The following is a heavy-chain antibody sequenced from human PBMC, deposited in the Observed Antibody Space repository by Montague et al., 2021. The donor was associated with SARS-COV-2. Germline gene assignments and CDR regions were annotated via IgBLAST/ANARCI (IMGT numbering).Heavy chain of an antibody. CDR2: VYFSGTA. Sequence: SETLSLTCTVSAGSINNNYWSWIRHTPGKGLERVAYVYFSGTASYNPSLTSRVTISADTSRNQFSLQLTSVAAADTAVYFCARRPSSGGSFDYWGQGTQVSVSS. CDR3: ARRPSSGGSFDY. J-gene: IGHJ4*02. CDR1: AGSINNNY. V-gene: IGHV4-59*08. D-gene: IGHD6-19*01.